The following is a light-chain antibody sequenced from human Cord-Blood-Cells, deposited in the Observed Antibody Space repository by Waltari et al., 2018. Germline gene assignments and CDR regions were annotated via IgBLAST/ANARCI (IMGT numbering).Light chain of an antibody. CDR2: KAS. CDR1: QSISSW. J-gene: IGKJ1*01. CDR3: QQYNSILGT. Sequence: DIQMTQSHSTLSASVGDRVTITCRARQSISSWLAWYQQNPGKAPKLLIYKASSLESGVPSRFSGSGSGTEFTLTISSLQPDDFATYFCQQYNSILGTFGQGTKVEIK. V-gene: IGKV1-5*03.